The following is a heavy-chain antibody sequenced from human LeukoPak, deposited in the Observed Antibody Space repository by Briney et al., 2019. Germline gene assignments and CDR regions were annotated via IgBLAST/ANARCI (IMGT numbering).Heavy chain of an antibody. D-gene: IGHD5-18*01. J-gene: IGHJ5*02. CDR3: ARSIQLWPTVWFDP. CDR2: IYPGESDT. V-gene: IGHV5-51*01. Sequence: GESLKISCKGSGYSFTSYWIGGVRQLHGKGLEWLGIIYPGESDTRYSTSFQGQVTISADKSISTAYLQWSSLKASDTAMYYCARSIQLWPTVWFDPWGQGTLVTVSS. CDR1: GYSFTSYW.